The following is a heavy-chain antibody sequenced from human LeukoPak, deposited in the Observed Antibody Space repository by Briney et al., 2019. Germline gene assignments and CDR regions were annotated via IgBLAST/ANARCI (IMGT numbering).Heavy chain of an antibody. CDR2: IYYSGST. Sequence: SETLSLTCTVSGGSLSSYYWSWIRQPPGKELEWIGYIYYSGSTNYNPSLKSRVTISVDTSKNQFSLKLSSVTAADTAVYYCARSITHFDYWGQGTLVTVSS. CDR1: GGSLSSYY. V-gene: IGHV4-59*08. CDR3: ARSITHFDY. D-gene: IGHD5-24*01. J-gene: IGHJ4*02.